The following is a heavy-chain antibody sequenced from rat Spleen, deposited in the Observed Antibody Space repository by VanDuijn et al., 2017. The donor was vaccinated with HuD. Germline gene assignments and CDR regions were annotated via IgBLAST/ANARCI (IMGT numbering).Heavy chain of an antibody. CDR3: TREGHYYYGGYSEEDY. D-gene: IGHD1-11*01. V-gene: IGHV5S13*01. CDR1: GFTFSHYG. J-gene: IGHJ2*01. CDR2: ISTGGDDT. Sequence: EVHLVESGGGLVQPGRSLKVSCTASGFTFSHYGMAWVRQTPTKGLEWVASISTGGDDTYNRDSVKGRFTISRDNAKSSLYLQMDSLRSEDTATYYCTREGHYYYGGYSEEDYWGQGVMVTVSS.